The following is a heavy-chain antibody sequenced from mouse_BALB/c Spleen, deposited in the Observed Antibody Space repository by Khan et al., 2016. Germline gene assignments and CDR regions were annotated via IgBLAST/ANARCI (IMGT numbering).Heavy chain of an antibody. CDR1: VYSITSGYS. V-gene: IGHV3-1*02. J-gene: IGHJ3*01. CDR3: ARTRRLLDVAY. CDR2: IHYSGST. Sequence: EVQLQESGPDLVKPSQSLSLTCTVTVYSITSGYSWHWNRQFPGNKLEWMGFIHYSGSTNYNPSFKSRTSITRDTSSNQFFLQLNSVTTEDTATSYCARTRRLLDVAYWGQGTMVTVSA. D-gene: IGHD1-2*01.